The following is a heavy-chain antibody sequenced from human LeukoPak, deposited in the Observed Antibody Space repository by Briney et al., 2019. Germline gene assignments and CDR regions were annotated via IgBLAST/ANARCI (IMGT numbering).Heavy chain of an antibody. CDR3: ASGIAARRIGGYYYYYYMDV. CDR1: GFTVSSNY. V-gene: IGHV3-66*02. J-gene: IGHJ6*03. D-gene: IGHD6-6*01. CDR2: IYSGGST. Sequence: PGGSLRLSCAASGFTVSSNYMSWVRQAPGKGLEWVSVIYSGGSTYYADSVKGRFTISRDNSKNTLYLQMNSLRAEDTAVYYCASGIAARRIGGYYYYYYMDVWGKGTTVTVSS.